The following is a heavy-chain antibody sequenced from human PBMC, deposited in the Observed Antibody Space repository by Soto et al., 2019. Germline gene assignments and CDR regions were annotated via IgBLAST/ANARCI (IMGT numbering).Heavy chain of an antibody. CDR2: IFPLTDIP. Sequence: QVQLVQSGTEVKKPGSSVKVYCKASGGTLRNYPINWVRQTPGQGLEWMGSIFPLTDIPDYAQNFQARLTISADKSTSTAYMELSSLTSGDTAMYFCARGPLVVLNYFESWGQGTLVTVSS. J-gene: IGHJ4*02. V-gene: IGHV1-69*09. CDR1: GGTLRNYP. CDR3: ARGPLVVLNYFES.